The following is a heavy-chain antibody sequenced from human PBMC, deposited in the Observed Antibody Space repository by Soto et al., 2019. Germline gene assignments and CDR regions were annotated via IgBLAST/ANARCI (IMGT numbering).Heavy chain of an antibody. CDR2: IIPIFGTA. J-gene: IGHJ3*02. Sequence: ASVKVSCKASGGTFSSYAISWVRQAPGQGLEWMGGIIPIFGTASYAQKFQGRVTITADESTSTAYMELSSPRSEDTAVYYCARGRGPNYYDSSGYYFRDAFDIWGQGTMVTVSS. D-gene: IGHD3-22*01. V-gene: IGHV1-69*13. CDR1: GGTFSSYA. CDR3: ARGRGPNYYDSSGYYFRDAFDI.